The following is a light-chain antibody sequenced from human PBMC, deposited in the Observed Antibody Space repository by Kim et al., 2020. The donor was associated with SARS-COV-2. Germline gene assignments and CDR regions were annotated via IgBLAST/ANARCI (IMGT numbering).Light chain of an antibody. Sequence: SASVGDTVTFPCRASQNISSWLAWYQQKPGKAPNLLIYKASSIESGVPSRFSGSGSGTEFTLTISSLQPDDFATYYCQHYNDYLYTFGQGTKLEI. V-gene: IGKV1-5*03. CDR1: QNISSW. CDR2: KAS. J-gene: IGKJ2*01. CDR3: QHYNDYLYT.